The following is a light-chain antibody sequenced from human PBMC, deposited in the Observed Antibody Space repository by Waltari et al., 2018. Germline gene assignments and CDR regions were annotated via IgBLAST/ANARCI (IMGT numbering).Light chain of an antibody. V-gene: IGKV3-11*01. CDR1: QSVSHY. CDR3: QQRSNWPRT. CDR2: DAS. J-gene: IGKJ1*01. Sequence: EIVLTQSPATLSLSPGDRATLSCRASQSVSHYLAWYQQKPGQSPRLLIYDASDRATGIPARFSGSGSGTDFTLTISSLEPEDFAVYYCQQRSNWPRTFGQGTKVEIK.